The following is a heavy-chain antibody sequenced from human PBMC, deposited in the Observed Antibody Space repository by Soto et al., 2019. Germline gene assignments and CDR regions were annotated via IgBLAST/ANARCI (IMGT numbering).Heavy chain of an antibody. V-gene: IGHV3-23*01. CDR2: ISGSGGST. Sequence: RYCCGGSAVTFRSYDMSGGRQAPGKGLEWVSAISGSGGSTYYADSVKGRFTISRDNSKNTLYLQMNSLRAEDTAVYYSANTRYYYHTRAYFASWGQGT. CDR1: AVTFRSYD. J-gene: IGHJ5*01. D-gene: IGHD3-22*01. CDR3: ANTRYYYHTRAYFAS.